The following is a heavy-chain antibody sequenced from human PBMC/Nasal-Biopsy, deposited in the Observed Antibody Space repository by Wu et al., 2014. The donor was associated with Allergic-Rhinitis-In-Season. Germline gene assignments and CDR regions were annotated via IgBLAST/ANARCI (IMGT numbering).Heavy chain of an antibody. Sequence: LRLSCAASGFSFSSYTMNWVRQAPGKGLEWVSYISSGSTIIYFADSVKGRFTISRDNAKNTLYLQMNSLRAEDTAVYYCANTYYYDSSGYYSLDYWGQGTLVTVSS. J-gene: IGHJ4*02. CDR1: GFSFSSYT. CDR2: ISSGSTII. CDR3: ANTYYYDSSGYYSLDY. D-gene: IGHD3-22*01. V-gene: IGHV3-48*01.